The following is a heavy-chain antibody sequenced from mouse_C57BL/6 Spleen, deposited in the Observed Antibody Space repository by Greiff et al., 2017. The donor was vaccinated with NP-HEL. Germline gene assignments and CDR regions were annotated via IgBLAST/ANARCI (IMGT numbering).Heavy chain of an antibody. D-gene: IGHD1-1*01. CDR2: ISSGSSTI. V-gene: IGHV5-17*01. CDR1: GFTFSDYG. Sequence: EVNLVESGGGLVKPGGSLKLSCAASGFTFSDYGMHWVRQAPEKGLEWVAYISSGSSTIYYADTVNGRFTISRDNAKNTLFLQMTSLWSEDTAMYYCARTYYYGSPCYFDVWGTGTTVTVSS. CDR3: ARTYYYGSPCYFDV. J-gene: IGHJ1*03.